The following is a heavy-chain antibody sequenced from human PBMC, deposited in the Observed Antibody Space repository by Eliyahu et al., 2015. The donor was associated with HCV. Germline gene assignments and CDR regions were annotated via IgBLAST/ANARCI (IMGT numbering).Heavy chain of an antibody. CDR2: IWYDGSNK. D-gene: IGHD3-22*01. CDR3: ARGPYYYDTNPDLDY. J-gene: IGHJ4*02. V-gene: IGHV3-33*01. CDR1: GFTFSSYG. Sequence: QVQLVESGGGVVQPGRSLRLSCAASGFTFSSYGMHWVRQAPGKGLEWVAVIWYDGSNKYYADSVKGRFTISRDNSKNTLYLQMNSLRAEDTAVYYCARGPYYYDTNPDLDYWGQGTLVTVSS.